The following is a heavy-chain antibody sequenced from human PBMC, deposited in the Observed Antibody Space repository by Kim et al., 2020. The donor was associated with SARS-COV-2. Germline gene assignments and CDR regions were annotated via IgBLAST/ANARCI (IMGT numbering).Heavy chain of an antibody. J-gene: IGHJ4*02. V-gene: IGHV1-3*01. D-gene: IGHD6-6*01. Sequence: YAQKFKVRVTITSDTSASTDHMELSSLRSEDTAVYYCARDLEYSSSSGDYWGQGTLVTVSS. CDR3: ARDLEYSSSSGDY.